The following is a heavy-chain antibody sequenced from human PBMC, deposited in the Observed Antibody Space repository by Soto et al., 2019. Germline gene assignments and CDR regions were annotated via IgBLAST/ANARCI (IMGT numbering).Heavy chain of an antibody. Sequence: GASVKVSCKASGGTFSSYAISWVRQAPGQGLEWMGGIIPIFGTANYAQKFQGRVTITADKSTSTAYMELSSLRSEDTAVYYCARGGYDILTDPVYGMDVWGQRTTITVSS. J-gene: IGHJ6*02. CDR3: ARGGYDILTDPVYGMDV. V-gene: IGHV1-69*06. CDR2: IIPIFGTA. CDR1: GGTFSSYA. D-gene: IGHD3-9*01.